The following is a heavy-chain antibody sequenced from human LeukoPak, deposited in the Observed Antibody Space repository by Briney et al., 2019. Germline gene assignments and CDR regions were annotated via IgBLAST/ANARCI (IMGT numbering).Heavy chain of an antibody. J-gene: IGHJ6*02. CDR3: ARDAPGLAYYYGWDV. Sequence: GASVKVSCKASGYTFTSYGISWVRQAPGQGLEWMGWINTYNGNTHYAQKLQGRVTMTTDTATSTAYMELRSLRSDDTAAYYCARDAPGLAYYYGWDVWGQGTTVTVSS. CDR2: INTYNGNT. V-gene: IGHV1-18*01. D-gene: IGHD3-10*01. CDR1: GYTFTSYG.